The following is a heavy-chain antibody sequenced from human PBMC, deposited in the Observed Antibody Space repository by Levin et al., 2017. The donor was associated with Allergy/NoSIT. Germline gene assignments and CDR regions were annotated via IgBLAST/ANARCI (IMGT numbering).Heavy chain of an antibody. CDR2: IYYSGST. J-gene: IGHJ4*02. Sequence: SETLSLTCTVSGGSISSSSYYWGWIRQPPGKGLEWIGSIYYSGSTYYNPSLKSRVTISVDTSKNQFSLKLSSVTAADTAVYYCARHRAYLYYDSSGPFKYYFDYWGQGTLVTVSS. CDR1: GGSISSSSYY. CDR3: ARHRAYLYYDSSGPFKYYFDY. D-gene: IGHD3-22*01. V-gene: IGHV4-39*01.